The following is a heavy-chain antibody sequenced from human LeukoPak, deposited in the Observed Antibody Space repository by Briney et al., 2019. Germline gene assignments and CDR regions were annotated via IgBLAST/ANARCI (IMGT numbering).Heavy chain of an antibody. CDR2: MNPNSGNT. D-gene: IGHD3-22*01. V-gene: IGHV1-8*01. Sequence: ASVKVSCKASGYTFTSYDINCVRQATGQGLEWMGWMNPNSGNTGYAQKFQGRVTMTRNTSISTAYMELSSLRSEDTAVYYCAKVSHKVVNPSYFDSWGQGTLVTVSS. CDR3: AKVSHKVVNPSYFDS. J-gene: IGHJ4*02. CDR1: GYTFTSYD.